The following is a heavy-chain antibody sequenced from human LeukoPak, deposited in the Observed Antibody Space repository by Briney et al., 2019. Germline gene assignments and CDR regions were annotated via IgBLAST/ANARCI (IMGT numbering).Heavy chain of an antibody. J-gene: IGHJ6*03. CDR2: MYYRGST. CDR3: ARTTEGYCSSASCFGFSYSYYMDV. CDR1: GYSISSGYY. V-gene: IGHV4-38-2*02. Sequence: PSETLSLTCTVSGYSISSGYYWGWIRQPPGKGLEWIGSMYYRGSTYHNPSLKSRVTISVDTSKNQFSLKLSSVIAADTAVYYCARTTEGYCSSASCFGFSYSYYMDVWGKGTTVTIPS. D-gene: IGHD2-2*01.